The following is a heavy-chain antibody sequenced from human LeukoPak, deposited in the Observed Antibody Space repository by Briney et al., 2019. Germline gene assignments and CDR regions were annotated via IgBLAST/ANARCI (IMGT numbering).Heavy chain of an antibody. V-gene: IGHV3-33*06. J-gene: IGHJ6*03. CDR3: AKDGDSSDWMTLSYYYYMDV. Sequence: GGSLRLPCAASGFTFSSYGMHWVRQAPGKGLEWVAVIWYDGSNKYYADSVKGRFTISRDNPKNTLYLQMNSLRGEDTAVYYCAKDGDSSDWMTLSYYYYMDVWGKGTTVTVSS. D-gene: IGHD6-19*01. CDR1: GFTFSSYG. CDR2: IWYDGSNK.